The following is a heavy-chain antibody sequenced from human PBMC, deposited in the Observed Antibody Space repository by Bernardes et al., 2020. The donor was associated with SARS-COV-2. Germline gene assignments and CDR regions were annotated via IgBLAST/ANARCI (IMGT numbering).Heavy chain of an antibody. V-gene: IGHV3-21*06. CDR1: GFTLSSYT. J-gene: IGHJ4*02. CDR2: LIPSSSYI. Sequence: GGALRLSCAAPGFTLSSYTMNWVRPAPGEGLGWISPLIPSSSYISYSDSVRGRFTISRDNAKNSVSLQMNSLRAEDTAVYYCARVDFSNLYYFDYWGQGTPVTVSS. CDR3: ARVDFSNLYYFDY. D-gene: IGHD4-4*01.